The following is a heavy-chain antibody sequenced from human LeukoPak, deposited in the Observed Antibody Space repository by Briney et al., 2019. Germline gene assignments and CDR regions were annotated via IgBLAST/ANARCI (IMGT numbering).Heavy chain of an antibody. J-gene: IGHJ4*02. Sequence: SCKASGYTFTGYYMHWVRQSPGKGLEWIGNIYSSGNTYYNASLKSRVTMYIDTSKNQFSLKLSSVTATDTAMYYCAKSNGYGLIDYWGQGTLVTVSS. CDR3: AKSNGYGLIDY. CDR2: IYSSGNT. CDR1: GYTFTGYY. D-gene: IGHD5-12*01. V-gene: IGHV4-59*04.